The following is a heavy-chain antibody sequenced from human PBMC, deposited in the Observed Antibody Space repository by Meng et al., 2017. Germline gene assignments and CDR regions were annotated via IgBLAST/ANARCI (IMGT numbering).Heavy chain of an antibody. V-gene: IGHV3-11*04. CDR2: ISTTGSSI. CDR3: ARDHGFLNWFDP. J-gene: IGHJ5*02. D-gene: IGHD2/OR15-2a*01. Sequence: VQLVESGGGLVKAGGSLRLFCADSGFTFRDYYMTWIRQAPGKGLEWVSSISTTGSSIYYADSVKGRFSISRDNAENSLYLQINSLRVEDTAVYYCARDHGFLNWFDPWGQGTLVTVSS. CDR1: GFTFRDYY.